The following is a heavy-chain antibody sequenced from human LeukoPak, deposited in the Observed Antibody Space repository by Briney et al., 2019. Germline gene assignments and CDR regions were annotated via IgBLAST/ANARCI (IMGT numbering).Heavy chain of an antibody. CDR2: ISSSGST. CDR3: ARDLDTSPYHWFYP. J-gene: IGHJ5*02. D-gene: IGHD2-2*01. Sequence: SETLSLTCTVSGGSISGHYWSWIRQPAGKGLEWIGLISSSGSTNFNPSLKSRVTLSVDKSKNQFSLELSSVTAADTAVYYCARDLDTSPYHWFYPWGQGNLVTVSS. V-gene: IGHV4-4*07. CDR1: GGSISGHY.